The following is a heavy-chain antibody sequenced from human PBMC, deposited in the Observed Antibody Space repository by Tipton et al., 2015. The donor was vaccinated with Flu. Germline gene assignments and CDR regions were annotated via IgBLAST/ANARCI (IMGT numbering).Heavy chain of an antibody. V-gene: IGHV3-30*01. J-gene: IGHJ4*02. CDR1: GFNFSKYA. D-gene: IGHD1-26*01. CDR2: ISFDGDNK. CDR3: AGGDY. Sequence: QLVQSGGGVVQPGRSLRLSCAASGFNFSKYAMYWVRQAPGKGLEWVTVISFDGDNKYYAESLKGRLTISRDNSKNTLYLHIDSLRPEGTAVYYCAGGDYWGQGTQVSVSS.